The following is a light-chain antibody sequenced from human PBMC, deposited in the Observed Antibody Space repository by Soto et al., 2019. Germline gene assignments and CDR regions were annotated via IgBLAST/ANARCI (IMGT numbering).Light chain of an antibody. CDR3: QQYATSPRT. V-gene: IGKV3-20*01. CDR2: GAS. J-gene: IGKJ1*01. Sequence: ENVLAQSPGTLSLSPGERATLSCRASQSVSSNYLAWYQQKPGQAPSLLIYGASNRATGVPDRFSGSGSGTDITLTISRLEPEDFAVYYCQQYATSPRTFGLGTKVEVK. CDR1: QSVSSNY.